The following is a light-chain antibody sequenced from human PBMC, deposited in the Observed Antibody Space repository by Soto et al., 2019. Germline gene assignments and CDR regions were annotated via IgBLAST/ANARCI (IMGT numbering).Light chain of an antibody. CDR3: QQRSHWPLFT. Sequence: HSPATLSSSRGERATLSCRASQSVSSYLAWYQQKPGQAPRLLIYDASNRATGTPARFSGSGSGTDFTLTISSLEPEDFAVYYCQQRSHWPLFTFGPGTKVDIK. V-gene: IGKV3-11*01. CDR2: DAS. CDR1: QSVSSY. J-gene: IGKJ3*01.